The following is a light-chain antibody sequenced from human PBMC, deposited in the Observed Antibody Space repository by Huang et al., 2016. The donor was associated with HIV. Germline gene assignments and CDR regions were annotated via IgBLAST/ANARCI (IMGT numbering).Light chain of an antibody. V-gene: IGKV1-5*03. Sequence: DIQVTQSPSTLSAFVGDRVNITCRTSQIISTWLAWYQQRPGKAPNLLISKASNLETWVPTRCSGNGSGTEFTLNINGLQPDDLATYYCQHQWTFGQGTKVEIK. CDR1: QIISTW. CDR3: QHQWT. J-gene: IGKJ1*01. CDR2: KAS.